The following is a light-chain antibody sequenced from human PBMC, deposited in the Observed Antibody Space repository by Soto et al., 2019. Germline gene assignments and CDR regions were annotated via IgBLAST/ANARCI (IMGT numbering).Light chain of an antibody. Sequence: ALQMTQSPSSLSASVGDRVTITCRASQGIRNDLGWYQQKPGKAPKLLIYAASSLQSGVPSRFSGSGSGTDFTLTISSLQPEDFATYYCLPDYNYPRTFGQGTKLEIK. J-gene: IGKJ2*01. CDR1: QGIRND. CDR3: LPDYNYPRT. V-gene: IGKV1-6*01. CDR2: AAS.